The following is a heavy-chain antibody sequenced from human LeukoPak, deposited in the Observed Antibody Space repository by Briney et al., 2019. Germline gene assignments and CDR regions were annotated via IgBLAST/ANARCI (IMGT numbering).Heavy chain of an antibody. D-gene: IGHD5-18*01. CDR3: ASGYSYGKVDY. J-gene: IGHJ4*02. CDR1: GFTFSSYE. Sequence: RGSLRLSCAASGFTFSSYEMNWVRQAPGKGLEWVSYISSSGSTIYYADSVKGRFTISRDNAKNSLYLQMNSLRAEDTAVYYCASGYSYGKVDYWGQGTLVTVSS. V-gene: IGHV3-48*03. CDR2: ISSSGSTI.